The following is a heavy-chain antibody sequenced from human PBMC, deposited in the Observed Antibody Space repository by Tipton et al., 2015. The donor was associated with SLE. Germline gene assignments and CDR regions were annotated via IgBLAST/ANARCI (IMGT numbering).Heavy chain of an antibody. V-gene: IGHV4-38-2*01. Sequence: TLSLTCAVSGYSISSGYYWGLIRQPPGKGLEWIGSIYHSGSTYYNPSLKSRVTTSVDTSKNQFSLKLSSVTAADTAVYYCARGGIADPFDYWGQGTLVTVSS. CDR3: ARGGIADPFDY. CDR1: GYSISSGYY. CDR2: IYHSGST. J-gene: IGHJ4*02. D-gene: IGHD6-13*01.